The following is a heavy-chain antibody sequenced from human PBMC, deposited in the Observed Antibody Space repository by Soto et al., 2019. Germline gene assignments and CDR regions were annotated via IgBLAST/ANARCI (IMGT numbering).Heavy chain of an antibody. CDR3: ARDARTYYDFWSGSYNWFDP. J-gene: IGHJ5*02. CDR2: IYHSGST. D-gene: IGHD3-3*01. Sequence: SETLSLTXAVSGYSISSGYYWGWIRQPPGKGLEWIGSIYHSGSTYYNPSLKSRVTISVDTSKNQFSLKLSSVTAADTAVYYCARDARTYYDFWSGSYNWFDPWGQGTLVTVSS. CDR1: GYSISSGYY. V-gene: IGHV4-38-2*02.